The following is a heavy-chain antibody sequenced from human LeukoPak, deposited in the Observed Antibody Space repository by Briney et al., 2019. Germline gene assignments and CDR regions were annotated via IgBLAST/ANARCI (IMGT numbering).Heavy chain of an antibody. J-gene: IGHJ4*02. V-gene: IGHV3-30*18. CDR1: GFTFSSYG. D-gene: IGHD4-17*01. Sequence: GGTLRLSCAASGFTFSSYGMHWLRQAPGQGLEWVAVISYDGSNKYYADSVKGRFTISRDNSKNTLYLQMNSLRAEDTAVYYCAKEVHFYGDWAFDYWGQGTLVTVSS. CDR2: ISYDGSNK. CDR3: AKEVHFYGDWAFDY.